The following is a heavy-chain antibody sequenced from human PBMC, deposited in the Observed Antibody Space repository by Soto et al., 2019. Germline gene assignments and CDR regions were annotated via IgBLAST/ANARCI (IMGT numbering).Heavy chain of an antibody. J-gene: IGHJ4*02. V-gene: IGHV3-23*01. Sequence: VSLRLSCTASGFTLSSYPMSWVRQTPGKGLQWVASVSVDPGNTYYADSVKGRFTISRDNSIYTLYLQMNNVTAEDTAIYYCVKDGIRGIHIDKWGQGTLVTVS. CDR2: VSVDPGNT. CDR1: GFTLSSYP. CDR3: VKDGIRGIHIDK.